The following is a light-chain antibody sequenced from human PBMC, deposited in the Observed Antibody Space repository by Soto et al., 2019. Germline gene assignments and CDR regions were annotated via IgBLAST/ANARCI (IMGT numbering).Light chain of an antibody. V-gene: IGLV2-14*01. CDR1: SSDVGGYNY. CDR2: DVS. CDR3: SSYTSSSTPGV. Sequence: QSALTQPASVSGSPGQSITISCTGTSSDVGGYNYVSWYQQHPGKAPKLMIYDVSNRPSGVSNRFSGSKSGNTASLTTSGLQAEDEADYYCSSYTSSSTPGVFGTGTKLTVL. J-gene: IGLJ1*01.